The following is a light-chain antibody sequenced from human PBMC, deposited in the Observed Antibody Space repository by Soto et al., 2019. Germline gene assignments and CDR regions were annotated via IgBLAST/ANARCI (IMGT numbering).Light chain of an antibody. CDR3: QQHSNRLT. V-gene: IGKV3-11*01. J-gene: IGKJ4*01. Sequence: EIVLTQSPATLSLSPGERATLSCRASQSVDSYLAWYQQKPGQSPRLLIFDASNRATGIPARFSGSGSGTDFTLTISSLEPEAFAVYYCQQHSNRLTFGGGTKVEIK. CDR2: DAS. CDR1: QSVDSY.